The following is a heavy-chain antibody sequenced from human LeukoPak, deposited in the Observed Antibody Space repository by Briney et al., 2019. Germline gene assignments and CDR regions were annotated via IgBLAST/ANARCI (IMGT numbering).Heavy chain of an antibody. CDR3: ALTYYDILTGYFGYFDY. Sequence: ASVKVSCKASGYTFTSYDINWVRQATGQGLEWMGWMNPNSGNTGYAQKLQGRVTMTTDTSTSTAYMELRSLRSDDTAVYYCALTYYDILTGYFGYFDYWGQGTLVTVSS. J-gene: IGHJ4*02. D-gene: IGHD3-9*01. V-gene: IGHV1-8*02. CDR1: GYTFTSYD. CDR2: MNPNSGNT.